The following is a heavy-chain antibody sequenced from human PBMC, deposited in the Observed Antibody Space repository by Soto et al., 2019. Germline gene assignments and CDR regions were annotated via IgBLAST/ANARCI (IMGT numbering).Heavy chain of an antibody. J-gene: IGHJ4*02. Sequence: GGSLRLSCAASGFTFSSYGMHWVRQAPGKGLEWVAVIWYDGSNKYYADSVKGRFTISRDNSKNTLYLQMNSLRAEDTAVYYCARNMRDSTAHILDYWGQGTLVTVSS. CDR2: IWYDGSNK. D-gene: IGHD2-21*01. CDR3: ARNMRDSTAHILDY. V-gene: IGHV3-33*01. CDR1: GFTFSSYG.